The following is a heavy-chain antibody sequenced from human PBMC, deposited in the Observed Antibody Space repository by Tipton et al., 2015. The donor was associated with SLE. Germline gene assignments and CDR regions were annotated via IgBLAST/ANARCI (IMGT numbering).Heavy chain of an antibody. Sequence: TLSLTCNVSGDSISSRNYYWDWIRQPPGKGLEWIGSLYYSGSTNYNPSLKSRVTMSVDTSKNQISLKLSSVTAADTAVYYCARDVAPAAVPLFDYWGQGTLVSVSS. D-gene: IGHD2-2*01. J-gene: IGHJ4*02. V-gene: IGHV4-39*07. CDR2: LYYSGST. CDR1: GDSISSRNYY. CDR3: ARDVAPAAVPLFDY.